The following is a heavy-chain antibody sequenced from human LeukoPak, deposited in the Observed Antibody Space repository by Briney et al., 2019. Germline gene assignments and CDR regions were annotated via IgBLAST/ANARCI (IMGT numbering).Heavy chain of an antibody. V-gene: IGHV3-7*01. Sequence: GGSLRLSCAASGFTFSSYWMSWVRQAPGKGLEWVANIKQDGSEKYYVDSVKGRFTISRDNAKNSLYLQMNSLRAEDTAVYYCARSWDPTGNNWFDPWGQGTLVTVSS. CDR1: GFTFSSYW. CDR3: ARSWDPTGNNWFDP. CDR2: IKQDGSEK. J-gene: IGHJ5*02. D-gene: IGHD4-17*01.